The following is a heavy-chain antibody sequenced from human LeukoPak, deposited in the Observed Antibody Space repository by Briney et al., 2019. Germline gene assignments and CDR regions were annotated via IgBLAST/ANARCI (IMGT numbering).Heavy chain of an antibody. J-gene: IGHJ4*02. CDR1: GGTFSSYA. D-gene: IGHD3-22*01. V-gene: IGHV1-69*05. Sequence: SVKVSCKASGGTFSSYAISWVRQAPGQGLEWMGRIIPIFGTADYAQKFQGRVTITTDESTSTAYMELSSLRSEDTAVYYCARDHYYYDSSGYDYWGQGTLVTVSS. CDR2: IIPIFGTA. CDR3: ARDHYYYDSSGYDY.